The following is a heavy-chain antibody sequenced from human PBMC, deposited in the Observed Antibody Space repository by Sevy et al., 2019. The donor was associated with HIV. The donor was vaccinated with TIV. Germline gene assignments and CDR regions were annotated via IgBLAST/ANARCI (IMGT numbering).Heavy chain of an antibody. D-gene: IGHD5-12*01. V-gene: IGHV4-59*13. CDR2: IYYSGST. J-gene: IGHJ6*02. Sequence: SETLSLTCTVSGGSISSYYWSWIRQPPGKGLEWIGYIYYSGSTNYNPSLKSRVTISVDTSKNQFSLKLSSVTAADTAVYYCARVGGYDLGFYYYYCMDVWGQGTTVTVSS. CDR1: GGSISSYY. CDR3: ARVGGYDLGFYYYYCMDV.